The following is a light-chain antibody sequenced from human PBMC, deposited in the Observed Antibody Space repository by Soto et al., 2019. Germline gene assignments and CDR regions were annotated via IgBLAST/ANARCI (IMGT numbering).Light chain of an antibody. CDR3: QQYNKWPWT. V-gene: IGKV3-15*01. Sequence: EIGMTRSRVTRSFSAGGRATLSCRASQSVGSNLAWYQQKPGQAPRLLISGASTGATGVPATFSGSGSGTEFTLTINSLQSEDFAIYYCQQYNKWPWTFGQGTKV. CDR1: QSVGSN. J-gene: IGKJ1*01. CDR2: GAS.